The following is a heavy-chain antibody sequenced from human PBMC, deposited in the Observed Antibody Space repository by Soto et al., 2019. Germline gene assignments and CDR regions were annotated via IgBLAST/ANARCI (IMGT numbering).Heavy chain of an antibody. J-gene: IGHJ4*02. CDR1: GFTFSSYS. D-gene: IGHD3-22*01. V-gene: IGHV3-21*01. CDR2: NSSSSSYI. Sequence: EVQLVESGGGLVQPGGSLRLSCAASGFTFSSYSMNWVRQAPGKGLEWVSSNSSSSSYIYYADSVKGRFTISRDNAKNSLYLQMNSLRAEDTAVYYCARAASSYYYDSSGYYYVVWGQGTLVTVSS. CDR3: ARAASSYYYDSSGYYYVV.